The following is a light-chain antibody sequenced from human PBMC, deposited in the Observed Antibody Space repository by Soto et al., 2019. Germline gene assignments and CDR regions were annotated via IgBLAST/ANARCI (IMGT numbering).Light chain of an antibody. CDR2: GAS. Sequence: EIVLTQSPGTLSLSPGERATLSCRASQTVASNYLAWYQQSPGQAPRLLIYGASSRAPGIPDRFSGSGSGTDFTLTISRLEAEDFAMYYCHQYGSSPLTFGGGTKVEIK. V-gene: IGKV3-20*01. CDR1: QTVASNY. J-gene: IGKJ4*01. CDR3: HQYGSSPLT.